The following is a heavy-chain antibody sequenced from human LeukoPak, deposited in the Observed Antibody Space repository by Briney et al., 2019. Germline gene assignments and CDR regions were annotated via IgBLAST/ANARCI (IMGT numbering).Heavy chain of an antibody. Sequence: ASVKVSCKASGYTFTGYYMHWVRQAPGQELEWMGWINPNSGGTNYAQKFQGRVTITADESTSTAYMELSSLRSEDTAVYYCARDSSAAGTGGFDYWGQGTLVTVSS. J-gene: IGHJ4*02. CDR3: ARDSSAAGTGGFDY. CDR2: INPNSGGT. CDR1: GYTFTGYY. V-gene: IGHV1-2*02. D-gene: IGHD6-13*01.